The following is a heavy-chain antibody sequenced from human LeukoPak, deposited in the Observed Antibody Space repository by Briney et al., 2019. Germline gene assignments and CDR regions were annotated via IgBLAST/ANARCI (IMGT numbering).Heavy chain of an antibody. CDR3: ARAQATVTLGAFDI. D-gene: IGHD4-11*01. J-gene: IGHJ3*02. CDR1: GFTFSSYS. Sequence: PGGSLRLSCAASGFTFSSYSMNWVRQAPGKGLEWVSSISSSSSYIYYADSVKGRFTTSRDNAKNSLYLQMNSLRAEDTAVYYCARAQATVTLGAFDIWGQGTMVTVSS. CDR2: ISSSSSYI. V-gene: IGHV3-21*01.